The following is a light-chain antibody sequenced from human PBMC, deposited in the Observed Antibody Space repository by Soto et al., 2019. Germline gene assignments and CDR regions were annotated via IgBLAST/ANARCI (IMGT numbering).Light chain of an antibody. CDR1: SSNIGSES. CDR2: SYN. J-gene: IGLJ1*01. Sequence: QPVLTQPPSTSGTPGQRVTISCSGSSSNIGSESVNWYQQLPGTAPKLLIYSYNQRPSGVPDRFSGSKSGTSASLAISGLQSEDEADYICAARDDSLNGYVFGLGTKLTVL. CDR3: AARDDSLNGYV. V-gene: IGLV1-44*01.